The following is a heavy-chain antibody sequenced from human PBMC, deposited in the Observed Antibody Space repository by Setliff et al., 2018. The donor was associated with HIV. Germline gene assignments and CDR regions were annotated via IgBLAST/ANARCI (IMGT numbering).Heavy chain of an antibody. J-gene: IGHJ4*02. V-gene: IGHV4-61*09. CDR2: IYTSGTT. CDR1: GGSISSGSYY. D-gene: IGHD3-9*01. CDR3: ARLRYYDILAGYAFDY. Sequence: SETLSLTCAVSGGSISSGSYYWTWIRQPAGKGLEWIGHIYTSGTTDYNPSLKSRVTISLDTSKNQFSLKLSSVTAADTAVYYCARLRYYDILAGYAFDYWGQGTLVTVSS.